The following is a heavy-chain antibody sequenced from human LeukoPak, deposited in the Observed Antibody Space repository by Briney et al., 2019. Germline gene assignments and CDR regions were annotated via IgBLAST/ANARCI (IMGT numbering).Heavy chain of an antibody. D-gene: IGHD6-19*01. Sequence: GGSLRLSCAAPGFTFSSYDMPWVRQATGKGLEWVSAIGTAGDTYYPGSVKGRFTISRENAKNSLYLQMNSLRAGDTAVYYCARGREAVAGTYYFDYWGQGTLVTVSS. CDR2: IGTAGDT. CDR3: ARGREAVAGTYYFDY. J-gene: IGHJ4*02. V-gene: IGHV3-13*01. CDR1: GFTFSSYD.